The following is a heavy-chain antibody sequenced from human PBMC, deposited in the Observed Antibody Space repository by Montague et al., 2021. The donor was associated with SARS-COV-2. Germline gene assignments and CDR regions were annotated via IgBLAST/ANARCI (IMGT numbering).Heavy chain of an antibody. CDR3: TRDYRSIVGDGLDI. CDR1: GFTFSNYD. Sequence: SLRLSCAASGFTFSNYDMNWVRQAPGKGPEWISYISISAYTTSYAGSVKGRFTISRDNGKNSLYLQMNSLRVEDMAVYYCTRDYRSIVGDGLDIWGQGTKVTVSS. V-gene: IGHV3-48*03. J-gene: IGHJ3*02. CDR2: ISISAYTT. D-gene: IGHD3-16*02.